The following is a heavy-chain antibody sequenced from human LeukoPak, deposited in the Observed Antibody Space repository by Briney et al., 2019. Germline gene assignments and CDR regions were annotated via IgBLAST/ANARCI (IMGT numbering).Heavy chain of an antibody. V-gene: IGHV4-59*02. CDR3: AKLSRIAAAGAYSYHSLDV. Sequence: SSETLSLTCYVSGGSVNSFHWAWIRQPPGKGLEWIGHVFNSGNTDYNPSLKSRVTISVDTSNNQFSLKLRSVTAADTAVYYCAKLSRIAAAGAYSYHSLDVWGQGTTVTVSS. J-gene: IGHJ6*02. D-gene: IGHD6-13*01. CDR1: GGSVNSFH. CDR2: VFNSGNT.